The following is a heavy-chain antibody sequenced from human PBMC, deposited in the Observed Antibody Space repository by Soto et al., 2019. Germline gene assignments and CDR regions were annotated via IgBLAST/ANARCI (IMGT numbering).Heavy chain of an antibody. CDR2: IYDYGST. V-gene: IGHV4-59*08. J-gene: IGHJ6*03. D-gene: IGHD2-2*01. Sequence: SETLSLTCTVSGGSISTYSWTWIRQPPGKAMEWIGYIYDYGSTYYNPSFESRVAFSVDTSKNQFSLEVTSVTAADTAIYYCARVRTSLDLYYYYMDFWGKGTTVTVSS. CDR3: ARVRTSLDLYYYYMDF. CDR1: GGSISTYS.